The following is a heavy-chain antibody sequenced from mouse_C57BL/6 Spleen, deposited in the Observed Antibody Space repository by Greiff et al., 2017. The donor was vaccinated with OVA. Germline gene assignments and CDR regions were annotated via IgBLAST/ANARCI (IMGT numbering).Heavy chain of an antibody. J-gene: IGHJ3*01. Sequence: QVQLQQPGTELVKPGASVKLSCKASGYTFTSYWMHWVKQRPGQGLEWIGNINPSNGGTNYNEKFKSKATLTVDKSSSTAYMQLSSLTSEDSAVYYYARPRQHYYGSSYECAYWGQGTLVTVSA. CDR2: INPSNGGT. V-gene: IGHV1-53*01. CDR3: ARPRQHYYGSSYECAY. CDR1: GYTFTSYW. D-gene: IGHD1-1*01.